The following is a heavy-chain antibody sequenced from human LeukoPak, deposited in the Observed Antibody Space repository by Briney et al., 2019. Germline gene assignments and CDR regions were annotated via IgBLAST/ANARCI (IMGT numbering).Heavy chain of an antibody. CDR1: GFTFSTYG. CDR3: ARRHGSGIPDY. D-gene: IGHD3-10*01. CDR2: IWYDGSNK. J-gene: IGHJ4*02. Sequence: GGSLRLSCAASGFTFSTYGMHWVRQAPGKGLDWVAIIWYDGSNKYYADSVKGRFTISRDNSKNTLYLQMNSLRAEDTAVYYCARRHGSGIPDYWGQGTLVTVSS. V-gene: IGHV3-33*01.